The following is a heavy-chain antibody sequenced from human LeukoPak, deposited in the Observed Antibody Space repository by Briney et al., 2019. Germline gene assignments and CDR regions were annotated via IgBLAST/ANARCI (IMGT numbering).Heavy chain of an antibody. CDR1: GFTFSSYW. D-gene: IGHD6-13*01. CDR2: ISSDGSST. CDR3: TAGLDY. V-gene: IGHV3-74*01. Sequence: GGSLRLSCAASGFTFSSYWMHWVRQAPGKGLVWVSRISSDGSSTSYADSVKGRFTISRDNAKNSLYLQMNSLRAEDTAVYYCTAGLDYWGQGTLVTVSS. J-gene: IGHJ4*02.